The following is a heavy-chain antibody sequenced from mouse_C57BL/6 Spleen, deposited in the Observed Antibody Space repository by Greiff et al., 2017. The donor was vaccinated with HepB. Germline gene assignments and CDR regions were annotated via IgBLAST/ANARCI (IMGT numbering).Heavy chain of an antibody. J-gene: IGHJ4*01. D-gene: IGHD2-1*01. CDR3: ARGDLLQYAMDY. CDR2: INPNNGGT. Sequence: VQLQQSGPELVKPGASVKISCKASGYTFTDYYMNWVKQSHGKSLEWIGDINPNNGGTSYNQKFKGKATLTVDKSSSTAYMELRSLTSEDSAVYYCARGDLLQYAMDYWGQGTSVTVSS. V-gene: IGHV1-26*01. CDR1: GYTFTDYY.